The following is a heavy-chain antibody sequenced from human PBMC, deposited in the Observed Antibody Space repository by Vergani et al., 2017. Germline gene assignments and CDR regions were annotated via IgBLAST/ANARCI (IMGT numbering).Heavy chain of an antibody. CDR2: ISSSSSTI. CDR1: GFTFSSYS. J-gene: IGHJ6*03. Sequence: EVQLVESGGGLVQPGGSLRLSCAASGFTFSSYSMNWVRQAPGKGLEWVSYISSSSSTIYYADSVKGRFTISRDNAKNSLYLQMNSLRAEDTAVYYCARRYYYGSGSSQDKLTMDVWGKGP. CDR3: ARRYYYGSGSSQDKLTMDV. D-gene: IGHD3-10*01. V-gene: IGHV3-48*01.